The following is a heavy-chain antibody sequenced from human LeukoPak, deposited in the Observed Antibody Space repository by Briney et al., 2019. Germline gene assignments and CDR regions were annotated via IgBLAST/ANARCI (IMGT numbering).Heavy chain of an antibody. V-gene: IGHV4-39*07. CDR1: GGSISSSSYY. CDR2: IYYSGST. J-gene: IGHJ6*02. CDR3: ARVKQAGSSWYNSNYYYGMDV. D-gene: IGHD6-13*01. Sequence: PSETLSLTCTVSGGSISSSSYYWGWIRQPPGKGLEWIGSIYYSGSTYYNPSLKSRVTISVDTSKNQFSLKLSSVTAADTAVYYCARVKQAGSSWYNSNYYYGMDVWGQGTTVTVSS.